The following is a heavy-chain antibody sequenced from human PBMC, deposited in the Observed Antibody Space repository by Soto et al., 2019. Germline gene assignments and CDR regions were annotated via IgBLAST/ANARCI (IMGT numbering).Heavy chain of an antibody. CDR3: ARRPDAFDI. CDR1: GSTFTDFT. Sequence: ALRLSCAGSGSTFTDFTMTWVRQAPGKGLEWVSAISGDGLSTYYAGSVKGRFTISRDNSKTTLYLQMNSLRAEDTAVYYCARRPDAFDIWGRGTMVTVSS. V-gene: IGHV3-23*01. J-gene: IGHJ3*02. CDR2: ISGDGLST.